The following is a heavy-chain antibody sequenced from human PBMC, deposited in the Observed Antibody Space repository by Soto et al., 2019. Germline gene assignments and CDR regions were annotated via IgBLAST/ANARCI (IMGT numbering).Heavy chain of an antibody. CDR2: INHSGST. CDR3: ARELGMATIYGMDV. CDR1: GGSFSGYY. J-gene: IGHJ6*02. V-gene: IGHV4-34*01. Sequence: QVQLQQWGAGLLKPSETLSLTCAVYGGSFSGYYWSWIRQPPGKGLEWIGEINHSGSTNYNPSLKSRVTISVDTSKNQFSLKLGSVTAADTVEYYCARELGMATIYGMDVWGQGTTVTVSS. D-gene: IGHD5-12*01.